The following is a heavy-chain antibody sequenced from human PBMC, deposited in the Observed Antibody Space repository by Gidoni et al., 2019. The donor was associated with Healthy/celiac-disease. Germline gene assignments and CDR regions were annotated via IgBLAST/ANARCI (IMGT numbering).Heavy chain of an antibody. J-gene: IGHJ4*02. CDR3: ARGDYYDSSGYYPKFGY. D-gene: IGHD3-22*01. V-gene: IGHV3-33*01. CDR1: GVTVRSDG. CDR2: IWYDVSNQ. Sequence: QVQLVESGGGVVQTGRSVRPSWGEAGVTVRSDGLHWVRQAPGKGLEWVAVIWYDVSNQYYADSVKGRFTISRDNSKNTLYLQMNSLRAEDTAVYYCARGDYYDSSGYYPKFGYWGQGTLVTVSS.